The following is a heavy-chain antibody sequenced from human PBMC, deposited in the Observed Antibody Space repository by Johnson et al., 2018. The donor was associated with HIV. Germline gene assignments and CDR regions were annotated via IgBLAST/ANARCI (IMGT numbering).Heavy chain of an antibody. J-gene: IGHJ3*02. V-gene: IGHV3-11*04. CDR2: ISSSGSTI. CDR3: ARERTWDYDMAFDI. Sequence: VQLVESGGGLVKPGGSLRLSCAASGFIFSDYYMSWIRQAPGKGLEWVSYISSSGSTIYYADSVKGRFSISRDTSKNTLDLQMNSLRAEDTAGYYCARERTWDYDMAFDIWGQGTMVTVSS. D-gene: IGHD3-22*01. CDR1: GFIFSDYY.